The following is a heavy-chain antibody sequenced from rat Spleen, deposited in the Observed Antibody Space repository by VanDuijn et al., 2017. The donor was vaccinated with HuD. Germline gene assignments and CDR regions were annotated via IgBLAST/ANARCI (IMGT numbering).Heavy chain of an antibody. Sequence: EVQLVESGGGLVQPGRSLKLSCAASGFTFSNYDMAWVRQAPSKGLEWVTSISPSGSRTYYRDSVKGRFTVSRDNAKSTLYLQMDSLGSEDTATYYCARRHYGYTDYFDYWGQGVMVTVSS. CDR2: ISPSGSRT. D-gene: IGHD1-11*01. J-gene: IGHJ2*01. V-gene: IGHV5-25*01. CDR1: GFTFSNYD. CDR3: ARRHYGYTDYFDY.